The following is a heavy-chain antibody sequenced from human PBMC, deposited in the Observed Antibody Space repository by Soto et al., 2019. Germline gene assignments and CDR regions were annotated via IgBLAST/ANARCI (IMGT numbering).Heavy chain of an antibody. CDR2: IDESGNT. CDR3: AREGGYVGY. Sequence: PSETLSLTCTVSGGPIRSSSHSWDWIRQSPGTGLEWIGSIDESGNTYYNPSLKSRVIMSVDTSKNQFSLKLISVTGADSGFYYCAREGGYVGYWGQGTLGTVSS. J-gene: IGHJ4*02. V-gene: IGHV4-39*02. CDR1: GGPIRSSSHS. D-gene: IGHD3-16*01.